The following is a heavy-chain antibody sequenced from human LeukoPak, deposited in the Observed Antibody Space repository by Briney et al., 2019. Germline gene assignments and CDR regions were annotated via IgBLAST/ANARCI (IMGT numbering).Heavy chain of an antibody. CDR3: ARTIIGSAGLDY. CDR2: IKEDGSEK. D-gene: IGHD6-13*01. Sequence: SGGSLRLSCAASGFTFSTYWMGWVRQAPGKGLEWVANIKEDGSEKFYVDSVEGRFTISRDNAKNSLYLQMNSLTAEDTVVYYCARTIIGSAGLDYWGQGTLVTVSS. J-gene: IGHJ4*02. V-gene: IGHV3-7*01. CDR1: GFTFSTYW.